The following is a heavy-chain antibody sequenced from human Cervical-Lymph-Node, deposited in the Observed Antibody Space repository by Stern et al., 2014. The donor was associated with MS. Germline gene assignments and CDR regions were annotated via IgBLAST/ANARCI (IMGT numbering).Heavy chain of an antibody. J-gene: IGHJ4*02. CDR2: INPMFGLA. Sequence: QLVQSGAEVKKPGSSVKVSCKASGGSFRSNTIAWVRQAPGQGLEWMGRINPMFGLANYAQKFQGRVTITADSSTSTVYMELSSLRSEDTALYYCARDGTTYYDDVWGSYRYDYWGQGTLVTVSS. V-gene: IGHV1-69*09. D-gene: IGHD3-16*02. CDR1: GGSFRSNT. CDR3: ARDGTTYYDDVWGSYRYDY.